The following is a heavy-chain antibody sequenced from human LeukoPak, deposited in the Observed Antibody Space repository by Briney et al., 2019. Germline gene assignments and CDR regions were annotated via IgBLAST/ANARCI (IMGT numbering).Heavy chain of an antibody. Sequence: PGGSLRLSCAASGFTVSSNYMSWVRQAPGKGLEWVSSISSSSSYIYYADSVKGRFTISRDNSKKTLYLQMNSLRAEDTAVYYCAKDSKIVGPTFRSYHYMDVWGKGTTVTVSS. CDR1: GFTVSSNY. V-gene: IGHV3-21*04. CDR3: AKDSKIVGPTFRSYHYMDV. D-gene: IGHD1-26*01. J-gene: IGHJ6*03. CDR2: ISSSSSYI.